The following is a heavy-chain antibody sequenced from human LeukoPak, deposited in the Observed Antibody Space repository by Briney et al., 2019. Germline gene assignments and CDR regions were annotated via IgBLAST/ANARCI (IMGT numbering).Heavy chain of an antibody. Sequence: GGSLRLSCAASGFTFSNYAMTWVRQAPGKGLEWVSSIRSSGFDTYYAESVEGRFTISRDNSKNTLYLQMNSLRVEDTAIYYCAKGVNSGSYYYFDYWGQGTLATVSS. D-gene: IGHD1-26*01. J-gene: IGHJ4*02. V-gene: IGHV3-23*01. CDR2: IRSSGFDT. CDR3: AKGVNSGSYYYFDY. CDR1: GFTFSNYA.